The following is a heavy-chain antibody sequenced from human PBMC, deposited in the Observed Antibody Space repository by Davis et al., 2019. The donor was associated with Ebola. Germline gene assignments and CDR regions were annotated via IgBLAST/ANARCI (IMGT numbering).Heavy chain of an antibody. CDR1: GYTFTSYY. V-gene: IGHV1-46*01. D-gene: IGHD3-10*01. CDR3: ARAVTMVLPSGWFDP. CDR2: VNPSGGST. J-gene: IGHJ5*02. Sequence: AASVKVSCKAFGYTFTSYYIHWVRQAPGQGLEWMGIVNPSGGSTTYAQKFQGRVTMTRDTSTSTVYMELSSLRSEDTAVYYCARAVTMVLPSGWFDPWGQGTLVTVSS.